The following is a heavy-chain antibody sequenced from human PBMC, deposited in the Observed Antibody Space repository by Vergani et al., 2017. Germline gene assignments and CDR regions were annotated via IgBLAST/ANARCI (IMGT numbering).Heavy chain of an antibody. CDR1: GYIFTSYA. V-gene: IGHV1-3*01. CDR2: INGGNGNT. Sequence: QVQLVQSGAEVKKPGASVRVSCKASGYIFTSYAMHWVRPAPGQRLEWMGWINGGNGNTKYSQKFQGRVTITRDTSASTAYMELSSLRSEDTAVYYCARARARIAAVSVGWFDPWGQGTLVTVSS. CDR3: ARARARIAAVSVGWFDP. D-gene: IGHD6-13*01. J-gene: IGHJ5*02.